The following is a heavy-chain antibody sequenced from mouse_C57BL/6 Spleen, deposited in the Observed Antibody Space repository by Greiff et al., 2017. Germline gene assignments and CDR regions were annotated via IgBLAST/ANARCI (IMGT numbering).Heavy chain of an antibody. CDR2: INPNNGGT. V-gene: IGHV1-26*01. D-gene: IGHD2-5*01. CDR3: ARSYSNYEGRFAY. J-gene: IGHJ3*01. CDR1: GYTFTDYY. Sequence: EVQLQQSGPELVKPGASVKISCKASGYTFTDYYMNWVKQSHGKSLEWIGDINPNNGGTSYNQKFKGKATLTVDKSSSTAYMELRSLTSEDSAVYYCARSYSNYEGRFAYWGQGTLVTVSA.